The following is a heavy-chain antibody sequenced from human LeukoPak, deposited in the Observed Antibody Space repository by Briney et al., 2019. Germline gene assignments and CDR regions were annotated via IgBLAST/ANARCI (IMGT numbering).Heavy chain of an antibody. J-gene: IGHJ2*01. V-gene: IGHV4-34*01. Sequence: PSETLTLACAVFGGSFSGYYWSWIRRPPGKGLEWIGEINHSGSTNYNPPLKSRVTISVDTSKNQFSLKLSSVTAADTAVYYCARRYDSSGYYYSTYWYFDLWGRGTLVTVSS. D-gene: IGHD3-22*01. CDR3: ARRYDSSGYYYSTYWYFDL. CDR1: GGSFSGYY. CDR2: INHSGST.